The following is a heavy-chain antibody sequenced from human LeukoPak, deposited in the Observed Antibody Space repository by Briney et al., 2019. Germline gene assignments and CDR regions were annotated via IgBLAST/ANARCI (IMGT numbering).Heavy chain of an antibody. CDR1: GFTFSRYA. D-gene: IGHD1-26*01. J-gene: IGHJ4*02. Sequence: PGGSLRLSCSASGFTFSRYAMHWVRQAPGKGLECVSGINDNGGRTHYGDSVKGRFSISRDNSKNTLHLQMSTLRAEDTALYYCVKDVGGSYAFDYWGQGILVTVAS. CDR2: INDNGGRT. CDR3: VKDVGGSYAFDY. V-gene: IGHV3-64D*09.